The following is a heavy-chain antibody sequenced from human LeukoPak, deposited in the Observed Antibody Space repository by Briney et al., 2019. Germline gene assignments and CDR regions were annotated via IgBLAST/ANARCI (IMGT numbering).Heavy chain of an antibody. V-gene: IGHV3-21*01. Sequence: GSLRLSCAASGFTFSSYSMNWVRQAPGKGLEWVSSISSSSSYIYYADSVKGRFTISRDNAKNSLYLQMNSLRAEDTAVYYCARWVGYGSGRRWFDPWGQGTLVTVSS. CDR2: ISSSSSYI. CDR1: GFTFSSYS. CDR3: ARWVGYGSGRRWFDP. D-gene: IGHD3-10*01. J-gene: IGHJ5*02.